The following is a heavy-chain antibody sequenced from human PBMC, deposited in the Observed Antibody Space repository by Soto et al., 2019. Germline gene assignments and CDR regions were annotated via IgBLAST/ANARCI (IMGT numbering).Heavy chain of an antibody. CDR3: ARSDDILTGHEYFQH. D-gene: IGHD3-9*01. CDR1: GYTFTGYY. J-gene: IGHJ1*01. V-gene: IGHV1-2*02. CDR2: INPNSGGT. Sequence: ASVKVSCKASGYTFTGYYMHWVRQAPGQGLEWMGWINPNSGGTNYAQKFQGRVTMTRGTSISTAYMELSRLRSDDTAVYYCARSDDILTGHEYFQHWGHGTLVTVS.